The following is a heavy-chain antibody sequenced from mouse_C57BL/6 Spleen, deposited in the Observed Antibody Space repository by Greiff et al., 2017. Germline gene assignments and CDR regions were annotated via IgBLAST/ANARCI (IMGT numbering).Heavy chain of an antibody. Sequence: EVQVVESGGDLVKPGGSLKLSCAASGFTFSSYGMSWVRQTPDKRLEWVATISSGGSYTYYPDSVKGRFTISRDNAKNTLYLQMSSLKSEDTAMYYCARWADYYAMDYWGQGTSVTVSS. CDR3: ARWADYYAMDY. V-gene: IGHV5-6*01. J-gene: IGHJ4*01. CDR1: GFTFSSYG. CDR2: ISSGGSYT.